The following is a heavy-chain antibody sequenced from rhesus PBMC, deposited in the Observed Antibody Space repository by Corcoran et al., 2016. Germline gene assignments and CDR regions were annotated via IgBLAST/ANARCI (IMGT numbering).Heavy chain of an antibody. D-gene: IGHD5-24*01. J-gene: IGHJ4*01. CDR2: IFGSIGST. CDR3: ARDGGYSWLYLDY. Sequence: QLQLQESGPGLVKPSGTLSLTCAVSGGSISGGYGWRWIRQPPGKGMEWIGHIFGSIGSTYYNPSLKSRVTISTYTSKNQFALKLSSVTAADTAVYYCARDGGYSWLYLDYWGQGVLVTVSS. CDR1: GGSISGGYG. V-gene: IGHV4S7*01.